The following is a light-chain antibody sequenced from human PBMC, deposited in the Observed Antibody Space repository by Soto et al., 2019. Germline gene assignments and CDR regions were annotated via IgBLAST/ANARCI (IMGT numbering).Light chain of an antibody. CDR1: QSVSSSY. CDR2: GAS. J-gene: IGKJ2*01. Sequence: EIVLTQSPGTLSLSPGERATLSCRASQSVSSSYLAWYQQKPGQAPRLLIYGASSRATGIPDRFSGSWSGTDFTLTISRLEPEDFAVYYCQQYGSSPGMYTFGQGTKVDIK. V-gene: IGKV3-20*01. CDR3: QQYGSSPGMYT.